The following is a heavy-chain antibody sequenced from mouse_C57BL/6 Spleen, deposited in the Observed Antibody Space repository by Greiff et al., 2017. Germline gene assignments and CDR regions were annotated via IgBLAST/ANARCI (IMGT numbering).Heavy chain of an antibody. V-gene: IGHV1-53*01. CDR1: GYTFTSYW. Sequence: QVQLQQPGTELVKPGASVKLSCKASGYTFTSYWMHWVTQRPGQGLEWIGNINPSNGGTNYNEKFKSKATLTVDKSSSTAYMQLSSLTSADSAVYYCAREGNSNYVPFDDWGQGTTLTVSS. D-gene: IGHD2-5*01. CDR2: INPSNGGT. J-gene: IGHJ2*01. CDR3: AREGNSNYVPFDD.